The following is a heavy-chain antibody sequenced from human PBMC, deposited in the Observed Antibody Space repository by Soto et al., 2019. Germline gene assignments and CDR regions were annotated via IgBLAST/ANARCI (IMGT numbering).Heavy chain of an antibody. Sequence: QVQLVQSGAEVKKPGASVKVSCKTSGYTFTNYDINWVRQAPGQGLEWMGWMGPNSGNTGFAPKFQGRVTLTRNTSITTAYMELSSVRSEDTAVYYGARGISAGFGDVSWGQGTLVTVSS. D-gene: IGHD3-10*01. J-gene: IGHJ5*02. CDR3: ARGISAGFGDVS. V-gene: IGHV1-8*01. CDR2: MGPNSGNT. CDR1: GYTFTNYD.